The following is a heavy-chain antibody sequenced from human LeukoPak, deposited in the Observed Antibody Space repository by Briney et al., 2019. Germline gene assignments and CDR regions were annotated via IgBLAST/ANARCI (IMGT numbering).Heavy chain of an antibody. V-gene: IGHV1-2*02. CDR1: GYTFTVYY. CDR2: INPNSGGT. J-gene: IGHJ5*02. CDR3: ARWPSYGSGSYYNAPNWCDL. Sequence: ASVKVSCKASGYTFTVYYMHWVRQAPGQGLEWMGWINPNSGGTNYAQKFQGRVTMTRDTSISTAYMELSRLRSDDTAVYYCARWPSYGSGSYYNAPNWCDLWGQGPLVTVSS. D-gene: IGHD3-10*01.